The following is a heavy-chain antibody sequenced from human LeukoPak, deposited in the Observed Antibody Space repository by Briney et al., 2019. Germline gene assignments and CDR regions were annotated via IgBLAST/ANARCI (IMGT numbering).Heavy chain of an antibody. V-gene: IGHV3-74*01. D-gene: IGHD3-3*02. Sequence: GGSLRLSCAASGFTFSSYWMHWVRQAPGKGLVWVSRINSDGSSTSYADYVKGRFTISRDNAKNTLYLQMNSLRAEDTAVYYCARDQISKPPKRLTVNYGMDVWGQGTTVTVSS. CDR1: GFTFSSYW. CDR2: INSDGSST. CDR3: ARDQISKPPKRLTVNYGMDV. J-gene: IGHJ6*02.